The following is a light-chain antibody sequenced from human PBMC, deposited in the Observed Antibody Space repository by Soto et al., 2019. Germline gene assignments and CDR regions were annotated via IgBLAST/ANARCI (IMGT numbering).Light chain of an antibody. CDR2: DAS. J-gene: IGKJ4*01. Sequence: EFVLTQSPGTLSLSPGERATLSCRASQTVRNNYLAWYQQKPGQAPRLLIYDASSRATGIPDRFSGGGSGTDFTLTITRLEPEDFAVYYCQQYNNWPPLTFGRGTKVDIK. CDR1: QTVRNNY. V-gene: IGKV3-20*01. CDR3: QQYNNWPPLT.